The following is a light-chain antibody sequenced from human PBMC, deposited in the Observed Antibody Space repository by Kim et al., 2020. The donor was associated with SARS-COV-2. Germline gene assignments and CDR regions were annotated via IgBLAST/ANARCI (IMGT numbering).Light chain of an antibody. CDR2: AAS. Sequence: DIQMTQSPSSLSASVGDRVTITCRASQGIGNFLAWDQQKPGKAPNLLIYAASTLQSGVPSRFSGSGSGTDFTLTISSLQPEDVACYYCQKYNSSPRWRVGQGTKVDIK. V-gene: IGKV1-27*01. CDR1: QGIGNF. CDR3: QKYNSSPRWR. J-gene: IGKJ1*01.